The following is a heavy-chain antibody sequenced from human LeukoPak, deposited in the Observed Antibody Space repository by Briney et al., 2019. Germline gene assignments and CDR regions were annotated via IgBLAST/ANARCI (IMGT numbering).Heavy chain of an antibody. CDR2: ISYSGNT. CDR1: GGSISNTDSY. CDR3: AREIVSSYYYNGMDV. V-gene: IGHV4-30-4*01. D-gene: IGHD5/OR15-5a*01. J-gene: IGHJ6*02. Sequence: RASETLSLTCTVSGGSISNTDSYWNWIRQPPGKGLEWIGFISYSGNTYSTPSLESRLTISIDTAKNQFSLSLSSVTAADTAVYFCAREIVSSYYYNGMDVWGQGTTVTVSS.